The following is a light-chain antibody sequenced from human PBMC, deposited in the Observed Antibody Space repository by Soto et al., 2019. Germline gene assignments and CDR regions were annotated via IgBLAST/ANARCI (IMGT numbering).Light chain of an antibody. J-gene: IGKJ3*01. V-gene: IGKV4-1*01. Sequence: DIVMTQSPDFLAVSLGERATINCKSSQSVLYSSNNKNHLAWYQQKPGQPPKLLIYWASTRESGVPDRFSGSGSGTDFTLTISSLQAEDVAVYYCQQYYGTPFTFGPGTKVDLK. CDR2: WAS. CDR3: QQYYGTPFT. CDR1: QSVLYSSNNKNH.